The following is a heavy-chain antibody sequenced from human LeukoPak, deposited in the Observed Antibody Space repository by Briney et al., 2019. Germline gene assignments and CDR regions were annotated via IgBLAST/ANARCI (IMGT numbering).Heavy chain of an antibody. CDR1: GFTFSSYA. D-gene: IGHD6-13*01. V-gene: IGHV3-23*01. J-gene: IGHJ4*02. CDR2: ISGSGGST. CDR3: ARAAAGTHDFDY. Sequence: GSLRLSCAASGFTFSSYAMSWVRQAPGKGLEWVSAISGSGGSTYYTDSVKGRFTISRDNSKNTLYLQMNSLRAEDTAVYYCARAAAGTHDFDYWGQGTLVTVSS.